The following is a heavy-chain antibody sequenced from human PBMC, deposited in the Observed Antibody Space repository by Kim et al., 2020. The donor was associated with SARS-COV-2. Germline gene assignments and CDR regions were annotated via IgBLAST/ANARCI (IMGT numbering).Heavy chain of an antibody. D-gene: IGHD6-13*01. V-gene: IGHV3-21*01. J-gene: IGHJ4*02. Sequence: YYADSVKGRFTISRDNAKNSRYLQMNSLRAEDTAVYYCARVGYGSSWYDYWGQGTLVTVSS. CDR3: ARVGYGSSWYDY.